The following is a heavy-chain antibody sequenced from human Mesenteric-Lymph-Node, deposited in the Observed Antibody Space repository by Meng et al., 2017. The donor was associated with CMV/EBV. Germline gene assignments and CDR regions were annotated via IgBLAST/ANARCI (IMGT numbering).Heavy chain of an antibody. CDR1: GYIFSNYG. J-gene: IGHJ6*02. CDR2: ISAQKDNT. Sequence: ASVKVSCKASGYIFSNYGISWVRQAPGQGLEWMGWISAQKDNTKYAQNVQGRVTMTIDTSTSTAYLELRSLRSDDTAVYYCARGSGYYDLWSGYESLGVWGQGTTVTVSS. D-gene: IGHD3-3*01. CDR3: ARGSGYYDLWSGYESLGV. V-gene: IGHV1-18*01.